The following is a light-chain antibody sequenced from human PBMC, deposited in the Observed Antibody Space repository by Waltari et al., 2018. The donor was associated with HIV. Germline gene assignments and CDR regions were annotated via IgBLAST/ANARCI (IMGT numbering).Light chain of an antibody. CDR1: KLGDKY. CDR3: QAWDSHNVI. J-gene: IGLJ2*01. V-gene: IGLV3-1*01. Sequence: SYELTQPPSVSVSPGQTAIITCSGAKLGDKYASWYQQRPGESPVLVIYEDVKRPSGIPERFSGSNSGNTATLTISGTQAMDESDYYCQAWDSHNVIFGRGTKLTVL. CDR2: EDV.